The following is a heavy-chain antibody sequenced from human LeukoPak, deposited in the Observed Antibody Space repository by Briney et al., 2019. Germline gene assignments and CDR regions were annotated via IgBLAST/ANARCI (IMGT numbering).Heavy chain of an antibody. J-gene: IGHJ4*02. V-gene: IGHV4-38-2*02. D-gene: IGHD1-26*01. Sequence: KPSETVSLTCTVSGYSISSGYYWSWIRQPPGKGLEWIGEINHNGSTKYNPSLKSRVTISVDTSKNQFSLKLSSVIAADTAVYYCARRMNDGSYSTADKYYFDYWGQGTLVTVSS. CDR3: ARRMNDGSYSTADKYYFDY. CDR2: INHNGST. CDR1: GYSISSGYY.